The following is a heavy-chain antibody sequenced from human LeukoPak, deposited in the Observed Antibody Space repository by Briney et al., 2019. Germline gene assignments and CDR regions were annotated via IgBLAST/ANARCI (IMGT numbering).Heavy chain of an antibody. CDR1: GYTFTSYG. D-gene: IGHD3-22*01. V-gene: IGHV1-18*01. Sequence: ASVKVSCKASGYTFTSYGISWVRQAPGQGLEWMGWISAYNGNTNYAQKLQGRVTMTTDTSTSTAYMELRSLRSDDTAVYYCASLPPPTKNYYDSSGPDYWGQGTLVTVSS. CDR3: ASLPPPTKNYYDSSGPDY. CDR2: ISAYNGNT. J-gene: IGHJ4*02.